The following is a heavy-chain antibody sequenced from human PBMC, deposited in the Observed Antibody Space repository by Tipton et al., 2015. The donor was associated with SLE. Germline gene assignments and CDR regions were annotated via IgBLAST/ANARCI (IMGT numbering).Heavy chain of an antibody. J-gene: IGHJ4*02. CDR1: GFTFSNYW. CDR2: INTDGSNT. D-gene: IGHD5-12*01. V-gene: IGHV3-74*01. Sequence: SLRLSCATSGFTFSNYWMHWVRRVPGKGLVWVSRINTDGSNTDYADSVKGRFTISRDNAKNTLYLQMDSLRAEDTAVYYCAIKWGSSLDYWGQGTLVTVSS. CDR3: AIKWGSSLDY.